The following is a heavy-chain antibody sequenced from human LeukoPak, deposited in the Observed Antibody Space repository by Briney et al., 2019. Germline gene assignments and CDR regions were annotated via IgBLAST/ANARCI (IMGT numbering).Heavy chain of an antibody. J-gene: IGHJ4*02. CDR1: GYTFTSSD. CDR3: ARGRSGLAAAGTYDY. CDR2: INPKSGRT. Sequence: ASVKVSCKASGYTFTSSDINWVRQPVGQGFGWLGWINPKSGRTGYAQKFQGRVTMTANTSISTAYMELSSLRFDDTAVYYCARGRSGLAAAGTYDYWGQGTLITVSS. D-gene: IGHD6-13*01. V-gene: IGHV1-8*01.